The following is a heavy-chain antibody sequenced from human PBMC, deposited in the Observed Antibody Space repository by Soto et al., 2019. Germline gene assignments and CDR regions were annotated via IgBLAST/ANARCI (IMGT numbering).Heavy chain of an antibody. V-gene: IGHV1-18*01. CDR1: GYTFTSYG. Sequence: ASVKASCKASGYTFTSYGISWVRQAPGQGLEWMGWISAYNGNTNYAQKLQGRVTMTTDTSTSTAYMELRSLRSDDTAVYYCARDRLDYYDSSGYSPPLAYWGQGTLVTVSS. D-gene: IGHD3-22*01. CDR3: ARDRLDYYDSSGYSPPLAY. CDR2: ISAYNGNT. J-gene: IGHJ4*02.